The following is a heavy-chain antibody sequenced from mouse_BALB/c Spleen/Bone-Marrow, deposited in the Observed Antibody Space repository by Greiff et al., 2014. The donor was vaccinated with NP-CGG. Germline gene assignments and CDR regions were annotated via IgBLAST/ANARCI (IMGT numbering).Heavy chain of an antibody. Sequence: EVQLQQSGAELVKPGASVKLSCTASGFNIKDTYMHWVKQRPEQGLEWIGRIDTANGNTKYDPKFQGKATITADTSSNTACLQLSSLTSEDTAVYYCARYGNGLMDYWGQGTSVTVSS. CDR3: ARYGNGLMDY. V-gene: IGHV14-3*02. D-gene: IGHD2-1*01. J-gene: IGHJ4*01. CDR1: GFNIKDTY. CDR2: IDTANGNT.